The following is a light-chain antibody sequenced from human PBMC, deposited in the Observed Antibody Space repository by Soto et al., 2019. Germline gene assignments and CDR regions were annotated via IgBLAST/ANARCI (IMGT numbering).Light chain of an antibody. CDR2: EVS. CDR3: CSYAGSSTPYV. J-gene: IGLJ1*01. Sequence: QSALTEPASVSGSPGQSITISCTGTNSDVGSYNLVSWYQQHPGKAPKLMIYEVSKRPSGVSNRFSGSKSGNTASLTISGLQAEDEADYYCCSYAGSSTPYVFGTVTKVTVL. V-gene: IGLV2-23*02. CDR1: NSDVGSYNL.